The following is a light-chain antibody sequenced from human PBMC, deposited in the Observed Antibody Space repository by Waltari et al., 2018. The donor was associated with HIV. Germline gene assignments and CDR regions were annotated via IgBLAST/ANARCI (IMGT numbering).Light chain of an antibody. V-gene: IGLV1-40*01. CDR3: QSLRV. CDR1: SPNIGAGYD. Sequence: QSVLTQPPSVPGAPGQRVTISRPGRSPNIGAGYDVHWYQQLPGTAPKLLIYGNTNLPSGVPDRFSGSKSGTSASLAITGLQAEDEADYYGQSLRVFGGGTKLTVL. J-gene: IGLJ2*01. CDR2: GNT.